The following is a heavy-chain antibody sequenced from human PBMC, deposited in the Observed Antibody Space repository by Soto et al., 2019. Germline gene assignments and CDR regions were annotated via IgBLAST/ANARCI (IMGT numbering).Heavy chain of an antibody. Sequence: GGSLRLSCAASGFTFSSYSMNWVRQAPGKGLEWVSSISSSSSYIYYADSVKGRFTISRDNAKNSLYLQMNSLRAEDTAVYYCARTSPHYDFWSGYYTDYYYYYGMDVWGQGTTVTV. V-gene: IGHV3-21*01. CDR2: ISSSSSYI. CDR3: ARTSPHYDFWSGYYTDYYYYYGMDV. CDR1: GFTFSSYS. J-gene: IGHJ6*02. D-gene: IGHD3-3*01.